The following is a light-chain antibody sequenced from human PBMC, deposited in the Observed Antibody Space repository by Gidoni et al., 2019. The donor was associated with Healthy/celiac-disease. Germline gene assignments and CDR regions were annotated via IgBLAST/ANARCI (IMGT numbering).Light chain of an antibody. CDR1: QSLLHSNGYNY. CDR2: LGS. J-gene: IGKJ2*01. Sequence: DIVMTQSPLSLPVTPGEPASISCRSSQSLLHSNGYNYLDWYLQKPGQSPQLLIYLGSNRASGAPDRFSGSGSGTDFTLKISRVEAEDVGVYYCMQALQTPYTFGQGTKLEIK. V-gene: IGKV2-28*01. CDR3: MQALQTPYT.